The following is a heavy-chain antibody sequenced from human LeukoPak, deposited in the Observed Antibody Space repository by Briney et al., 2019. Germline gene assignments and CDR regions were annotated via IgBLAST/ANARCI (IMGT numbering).Heavy chain of an antibody. V-gene: IGHV4-59*08. D-gene: IGHD2-2*01. J-gene: IGHJ4*02. CDR3: ARQFLYCSSTSCYDY. CDR2: ICYSGST. CDR1: GGSISSYY. Sequence: SETLSLTCTVSGGSISSYYWSWIRQPPGKGLEWIGYICYSGSTSYNPSLKSRVTISVDTSKNQFSLKLSSVTAADTAVYYCARQFLYCSSTSCYDYWGQGTLVTVSS.